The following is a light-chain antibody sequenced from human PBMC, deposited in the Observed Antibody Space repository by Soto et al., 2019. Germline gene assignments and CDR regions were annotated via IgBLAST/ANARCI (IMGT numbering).Light chain of an antibody. CDR3: QQYGRSPWT. Sequence: EIVSTQSPGTLSLSPGERATLSCRASQSVSSSFLAWYQQKPGQAPRLLIYGASSRATGIPDRFTGSGSGTDFTLTFSRLEPEDFAVYYCQQYGRSPWTFGQGTKVEIK. CDR2: GAS. V-gene: IGKV3-20*01. J-gene: IGKJ1*01. CDR1: QSVSSSF.